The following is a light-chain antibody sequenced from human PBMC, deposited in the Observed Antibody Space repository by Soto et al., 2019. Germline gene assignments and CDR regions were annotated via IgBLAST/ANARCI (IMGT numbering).Light chain of an antibody. CDR1: QSVGRNY. J-gene: IGKJ4*01. Sequence: EIVLMQSSGTLSLSPGESATLSCRASQSVGRNYLAWFQHKPDQAPRLLIYDASNRATGVPDRFSGSGSGTDFTLSVTRLEPEDFAVYYCHQYAVSPLTFGGGTKVDIK. V-gene: IGKV3-20*01. CDR2: DAS. CDR3: HQYAVSPLT.